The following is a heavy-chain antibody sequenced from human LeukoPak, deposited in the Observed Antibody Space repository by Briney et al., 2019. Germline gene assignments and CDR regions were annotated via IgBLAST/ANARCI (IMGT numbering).Heavy chain of an antibody. CDR3: ARLRYIEDWHFDL. D-gene: IGHD5-12*01. CDR1: GDSINSNSNY. V-gene: IGHV4-39*01. CDR2: LFYLSFA. Sequence: SETLSLTCSVSGDSINSNSNYWGWVRQPPGKRLAWIGSLFYLSFANVYYDPSLKSRVTMSIDTSKNQFSLKLTSVTAADTAVYFCARLRYIEDWHFDLWGRGTLVTVTS. J-gene: IGHJ2*01.